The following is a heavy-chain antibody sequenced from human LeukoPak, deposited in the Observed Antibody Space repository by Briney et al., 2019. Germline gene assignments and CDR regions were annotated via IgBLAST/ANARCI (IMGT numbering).Heavy chain of an antibody. CDR1: GYTFTSYD. Sequence: ASVKVSCKASGYTFTSYDINWVRQATGQGLEWMGWMNPNSGNTGYAQKFQGRVTMTRNTSISTAYMELSSLRSEDTAVYYCASGSYFRGGRAVESAGWGQGTLVTVSS. CDR2: MNPNSGNT. V-gene: IGHV1-8*01. CDR3: ASGSYFRGGRAVESAG. D-gene: IGHD1-26*01. J-gene: IGHJ4*02.